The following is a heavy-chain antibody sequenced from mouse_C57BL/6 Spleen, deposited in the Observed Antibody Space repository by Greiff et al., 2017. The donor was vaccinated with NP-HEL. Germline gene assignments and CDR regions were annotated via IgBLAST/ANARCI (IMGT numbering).Heavy chain of an antibody. CDR2: ISDGGSYT. CDR1: GFTFSSYA. D-gene: IGHD2-2*01. V-gene: IGHV5-4*03. CDR3: ARGGGLHYFDY. J-gene: IGHJ2*01. Sequence: DVKLVESGGGLVKPGGSLKLSCAASGFTFSSYAMSWVRQTPEKRLEWVATISDGGSYTYYPDNVKGRFTISRDNAKNNLYLQMSHLKSEDTAMYYCARGGGLHYFDYWGQGTTLTVSS.